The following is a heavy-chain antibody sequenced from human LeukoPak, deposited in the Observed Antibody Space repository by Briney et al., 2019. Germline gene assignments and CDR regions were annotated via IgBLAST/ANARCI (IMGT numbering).Heavy chain of an antibody. CDR3: ARHRQYDADAFDI. Sequence: PSETLSLTCTVSGGSISSYYWTWIRQPPGKGLEWIGFISYSGNTKYNPSLKSRVTISGDTSKNQFSVKLISVTAADTAVYFCARHRQYDADAFDIWGQGTMVTVS. V-gene: IGHV4-59*08. D-gene: IGHD2-8*01. CDR2: ISYSGNT. CDR1: GGSISSYY. J-gene: IGHJ3*02.